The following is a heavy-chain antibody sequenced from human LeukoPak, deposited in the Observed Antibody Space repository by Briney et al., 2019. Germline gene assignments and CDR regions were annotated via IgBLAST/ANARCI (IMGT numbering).Heavy chain of an antibody. CDR1: GLSLSTSGVG. Sequence: SGPTLVNPTQTLTLTCTFSGLSLSTSGVGVGWIRQPPGKPLEWLALIYWNDDKRYSPSLKSRLTITKDTSKNQVVLTMTNMDPVDTATYYCAHSADYYDSSGYYATFDYWGQGTLVTVSS. D-gene: IGHD3-22*01. CDR3: AHSADYYDSSGYYATFDY. V-gene: IGHV2-5*01. CDR2: IYWNDDK. J-gene: IGHJ4*02.